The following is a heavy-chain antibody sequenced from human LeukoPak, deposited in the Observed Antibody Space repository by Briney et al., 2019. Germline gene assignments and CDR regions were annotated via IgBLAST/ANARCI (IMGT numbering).Heavy chain of an antibody. J-gene: IGHJ3*02. D-gene: IGHD6-13*01. CDR2: ISSSSSYI. CDR1: GFTFSSYS. Sequence: GGSLRLSCAPSGFTFSSYSMNWAPPPPGKGLEWVSSISSSSSYIYSADSVKGRFTISRANATTSRYLQMNSRRAEETALYYGARARNSSSFRALDIWGQGTMVTVCS. V-gene: IGHV3-21*01. CDR3: ARARNSSSFRALDI.